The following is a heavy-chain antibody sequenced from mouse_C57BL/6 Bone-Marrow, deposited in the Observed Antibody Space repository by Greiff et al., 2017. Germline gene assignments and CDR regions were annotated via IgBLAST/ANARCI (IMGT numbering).Heavy chain of an antibody. V-gene: IGHV1-69*01. D-gene: IGHD1-1*01. CDR1: GYTFTSYW. CDR2: IDPSDSYT. Sequence: QVQLQQPGAELVMPGASVKLSCKASGYTFTSYWMHWVKQRPGQGLEWIGEIDPSDSYTNYNQKFKGKSTLTVDKSSSTAYMQLSSLTSEDSAVYYCATDYGSSGDFDYWGQGTTLTVSS. CDR3: ATDYGSSGDFDY. J-gene: IGHJ2*01.